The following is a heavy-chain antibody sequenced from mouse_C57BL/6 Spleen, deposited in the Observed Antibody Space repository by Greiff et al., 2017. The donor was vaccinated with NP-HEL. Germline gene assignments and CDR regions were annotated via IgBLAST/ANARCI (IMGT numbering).Heavy chain of an antibody. V-gene: IGHV1-64*01. CDR2: IHPNSGST. Sequence: VQLQQPGAELVKPGASVKLSCKASGYTFTSYWMHWVKQRPGQGLEWIGMIHPNSGSTNYNEKFKSKATLTVDKSSSTAYMQLSSLTSEDSAVYYCAREGNYYSNYGYAMDYWGQGTSVTVSS. CDR3: AREGNYYSNYGYAMDY. J-gene: IGHJ4*01. D-gene: IGHD2-5*01. CDR1: GYTFTSYW.